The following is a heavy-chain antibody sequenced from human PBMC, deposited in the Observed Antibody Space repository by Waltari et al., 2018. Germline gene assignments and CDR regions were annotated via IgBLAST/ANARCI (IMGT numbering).Heavy chain of an antibody. Sequence: HLQESGPGLVRPSETLSLTCNVSGVSITGSKYYWGWIRLPPGKGPEWIGSIYSRALPYINPANKSGVTISRDSSENQFSLKLTAMRAAETAVYFCARADGYDWKYYFDYWGQGTLVTVSS. J-gene: IGHJ4*02. CDR1: GVSITGSKYY. CDR3: ARADGYDWKYYFDY. V-gene: IGHV4-39*07. CDR2: IYSRALP. D-gene: IGHD1-1*01.